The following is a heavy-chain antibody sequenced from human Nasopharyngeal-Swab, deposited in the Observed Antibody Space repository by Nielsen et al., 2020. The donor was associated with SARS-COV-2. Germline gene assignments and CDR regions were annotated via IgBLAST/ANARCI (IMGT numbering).Heavy chain of an antibody. CDR1: GFTFSSYA. CDR2: IRSNGGST. D-gene: IGHD3-9*01. CDR3: VKADRYYDILTGYPLTDYYYYGMDV. V-gene: IGHV3-64D*06. Sequence: GGSLRLSCSASGFTFSSYAMHWVRQPPGKGLEYVSAIRSNGGSTYYADSVKGRFTISRDNSKNTLYLQMSSLRAEDTAVYYCVKADRYYDILTGYPLTDYYYYGMDVWGQGTTVTVSS. J-gene: IGHJ6*02.